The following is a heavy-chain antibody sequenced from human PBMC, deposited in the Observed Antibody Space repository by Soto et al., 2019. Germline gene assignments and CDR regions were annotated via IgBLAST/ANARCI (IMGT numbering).Heavy chain of an antibody. CDR3: ARDLRDSSGWYYGRDY. CDR2: ISAYNGNT. CDR1: GYTFTSYG. J-gene: IGHJ4*02. V-gene: IGHV1-18*01. Sequence: GASVKVSCKASGYTFTSYGISWARQAPGQGLEWMGWISAYNGNTNYAQKLQGRVTMTTDTSTSTAYMELRSLRSDATAVYYCARDLRDSSGWYYGRDYWGQGTLVTVSS. D-gene: IGHD6-19*01.